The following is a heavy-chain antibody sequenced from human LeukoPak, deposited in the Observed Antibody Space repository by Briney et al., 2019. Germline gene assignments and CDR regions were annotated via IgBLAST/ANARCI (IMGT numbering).Heavy chain of an antibody. CDR1: GGSFSGYY. CDR3: ARGPDYYGSEYYFDY. J-gene: IGHJ4*02. Sequence: SETLSLTCAVYGGSFSGYYWSWIRQPPGKGLEWIGEINHSGSTNYNPSLKGRVTISVDTSKNQFSLKLSSVTAADTAVYYCARGPDYYGSEYYFDYWGQGTLVTVSS. V-gene: IGHV4-34*01. D-gene: IGHD3-10*01. CDR2: INHSGST.